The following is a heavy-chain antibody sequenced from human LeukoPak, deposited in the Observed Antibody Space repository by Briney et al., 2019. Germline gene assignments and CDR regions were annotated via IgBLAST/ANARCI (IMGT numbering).Heavy chain of an antibody. V-gene: IGHV3-7*01. CDR1: GFTFSSYW. CDR2: IKQDGSEK. Sequence: GGSLRLSCAASGFTFSSYWMSWVRQAPGKGLEWGANIKQDGSEKYYVDSLKGRFTISKDNAKNSLYLQMNSLRAEDTAVYYCARFSWASKVFNSWGQGTLVTVSS. CDR3: ARFSWASKVFNS. D-gene: IGHD2-2*01. J-gene: IGHJ5*01.